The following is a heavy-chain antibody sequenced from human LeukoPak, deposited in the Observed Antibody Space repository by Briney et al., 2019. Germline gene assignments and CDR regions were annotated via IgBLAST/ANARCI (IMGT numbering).Heavy chain of an antibody. CDR2: ITSNGGTT. Sequence: PGGSLRLSCAASGFTFSSYGMVWVRQAPGKGLEYVSGITSNGGTTYYGNSVKGRFTISRDNSKDTLYLQMGSLRSEDMAVYHCARGIRWASDYWGQGTLVTVAS. CDR1: GFTFSSYG. J-gene: IGHJ4*02. CDR3: ARGIRWASDY. D-gene: IGHD4-23*01. V-gene: IGHV3-64*01.